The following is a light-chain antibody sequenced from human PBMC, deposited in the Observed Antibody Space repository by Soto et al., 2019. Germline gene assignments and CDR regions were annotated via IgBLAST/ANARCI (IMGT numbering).Light chain of an antibody. CDR2: EVS. V-gene: IGLV2-14*01. J-gene: IGLJ1*01. Sequence: QSVLTQPASVSGSPGPSITISCTGTISDVGGYNYVSWYQQHPGKAPKLMIYEVSNRPSGVSNRFSGSKSGNTASLTISGLQAEDEADYYCSSYTSSSTEVYRTGTKVTVL. CDR1: ISDVGGYNY. CDR3: SSYTSSSTEV.